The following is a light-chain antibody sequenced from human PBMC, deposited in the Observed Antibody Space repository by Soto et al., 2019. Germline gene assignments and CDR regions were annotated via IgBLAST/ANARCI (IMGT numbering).Light chain of an antibody. CDR3: LQRSNWWT. Sequence: EIVLTQSPATLSLSPGERATLSCRASQSVSSYLAWYQQKPGQAPRLLIYDASNRATGIPARFSGSVSGTDFTLTISSLEPEDFAVYYCLQRSNWWTFGQGTKVEIK. CDR1: QSVSSY. V-gene: IGKV3-11*01. J-gene: IGKJ1*01. CDR2: DAS.